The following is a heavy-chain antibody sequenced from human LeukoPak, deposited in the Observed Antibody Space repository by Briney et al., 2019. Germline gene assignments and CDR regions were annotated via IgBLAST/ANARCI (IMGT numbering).Heavy chain of an antibody. J-gene: IGHJ4*02. CDR1: GFTSSSYG. CDR3: VKSRNSGSQSVLGY. D-gene: IGHD1-26*01. V-gene: IGHV3-30*02. Sequence: GGSLRLSCAASGFTSSSYGMHWVRQAPGRGLEWVAFIRYDGSNKYYADSVKGRFTTSRDNSKNTLYLQMNSLRAEDTAVYYCVKSRNSGSQSVLGYWGQGTLVTVSS. CDR2: IRYDGSNK.